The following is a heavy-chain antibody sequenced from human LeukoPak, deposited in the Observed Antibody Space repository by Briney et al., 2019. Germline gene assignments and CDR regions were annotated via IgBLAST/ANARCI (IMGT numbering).Heavy chain of an antibody. CDR1: GGSFSGYY. D-gene: IGHD2-15*01. CDR2: INHSGST. Sequence: SETLSLTCAVYGGSFSGYYWSWIRQPPGKGLEWIGEINHSGSTNYNPSLKSRVTISVDTSKNQFSLKLSSVTAADTAVYYCARGRCSGGSCYSSKYYYYYYGMDVWGQGTTVTVFS. V-gene: IGHV4-34*01. CDR3: ARGRCSGGSCYSSKYYYYYYGMDV. J-gene: IGHJ6*02.